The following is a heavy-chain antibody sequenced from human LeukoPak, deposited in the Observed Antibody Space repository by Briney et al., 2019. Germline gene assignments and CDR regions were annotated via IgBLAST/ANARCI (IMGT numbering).Heavy chain of an antibody. V-gene: IGHV5-51*01. CDR3: ARQLPYYYDSSGYYFAFDI. CDR2: IYPGDSDT. CDR1: GYSFTSYW. Sequence: GESLKISCKGSGYSFTSYWIGWVRQMPGKGLEWMGIIYPGDSDTRYSPSFQGQVTISADKSISTAYLQWSSLKASDTAMYYCARQLPYYYDSSGYYFAFDIWGQGTMVTVSS. J-gene: IGHJ3*02. D-gene: IGHD3-22*01.